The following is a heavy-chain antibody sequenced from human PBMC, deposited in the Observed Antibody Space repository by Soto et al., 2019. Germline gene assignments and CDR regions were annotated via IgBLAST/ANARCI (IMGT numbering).Heavy chain of an antibody. CDR2: LNDRGDTT. J-gene: IGHJ4*02. Sequence: PGGSLELSCAASGFTFSYFAMGWVRQAPGKGLEWVSVLNDRGDTTYYTDSVKGRFTISRDNSKNTLYPQMHSLRAEDTAVYYCAKDATRTNGRYHFDYWGQGALVTVSS. CDR3: AKDATRTNGRYHFDY. CDR1: GFTFSYFA. D-gene: IGHD6-19*01. V-gene: IGHV3-23*01.